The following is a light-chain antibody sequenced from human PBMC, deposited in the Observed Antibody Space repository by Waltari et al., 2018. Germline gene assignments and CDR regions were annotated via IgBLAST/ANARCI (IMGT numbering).Light chain of an antibody. Sequence: EIVLTQSPGPLSLSPGERATLPCRASQSVSRSLAWYQQKPGQAPRLLIYDASSRATGIPDRFSGGGSGTDFSLTISRLEPEDFAVYYCQKYVSLPATFGQGTKVEIK. CDR2: DAS. CDR1: QSVSRS. CDR3: QKYVSLPAT. J-gene: IGKJ1*01. V-gene: IGKV3-20*01.